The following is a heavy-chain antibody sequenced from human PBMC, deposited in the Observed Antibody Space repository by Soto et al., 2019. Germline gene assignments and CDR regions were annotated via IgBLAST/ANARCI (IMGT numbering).Heavy chain of an antibody. CDR1: GYTFSNFY. CDR2: INPSGGST. Sequence: QVQLVQSGAEVKKPGASVKVSCKASGYTFSNFYIHWVRQAPGQGLEWMGIINPSGGSTSYAQKFQGRVIMTRDTSTSTVYMELSSLRSEDTAVRYCARADYYGSSGYHLDYWGQGTLVTVSS. D-gene: IGHD3-22*01. J-gene: IGHJ4*02. CDR3: ARADYYGSSGYHLDY. V-gene: IGHV1-46*01.